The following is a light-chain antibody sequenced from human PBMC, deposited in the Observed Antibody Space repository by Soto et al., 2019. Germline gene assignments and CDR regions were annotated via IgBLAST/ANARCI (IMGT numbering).Light chain of an antibody. J-gene: IGKJ4*01. CDR2: AAS. V-gene: IGKV1-9*01. Sequence: DIQLTQSPSFLSASVGDRVTITCRASQGISSYLAWYQQKPGKAPKLLIYAASTLQRGVPSRVSGSGSGTEFTLTISSLQSEDFTTYYCQQLNSYPTFGGGTKVEIK. CDR3: QQLNSYPT. CDR1: QGISSY.